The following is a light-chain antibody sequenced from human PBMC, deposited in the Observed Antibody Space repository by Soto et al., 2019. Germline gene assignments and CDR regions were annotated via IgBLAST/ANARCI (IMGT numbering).Light chain of an antibody. Sequence: QAVVTQESSFSVSPGGTVTLTCGLISGSVSTANNPNWYQQTPGLAPRTLIYSTSTRSSGVPDRFSGSILGNKAALTITGGQADDESDYYCALFMGNGISVFGTGTKVTVL. J-gene: IGLJ1*01. CDR2: STS. V-gene: IGLV8-61*01. CDR3: ALFMGNGISV. CDR1: SGSVSTANN.